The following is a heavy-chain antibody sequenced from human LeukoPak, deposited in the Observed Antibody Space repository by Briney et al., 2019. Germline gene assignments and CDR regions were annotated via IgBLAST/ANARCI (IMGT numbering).Heavy chain of an antibody. CDR2: ISWNSGSI. J-gene: IGHJ4*02. Sequence: GGSLRLSCAASGFTFDDYAMHWVRQAPGKGLEWVSGISWNSGSIGYADSVKGRFTISRDNAKNSLYLQMNSLRAEDTAVYYCARDRGDGQQLFDYWGQGTLVTVSS. CDR3: ARDRGDGQQLFDY. CDR1: GFTFDDYA. V-gene: IGHV3-9*01. D-gene: IGHD6-13*01.